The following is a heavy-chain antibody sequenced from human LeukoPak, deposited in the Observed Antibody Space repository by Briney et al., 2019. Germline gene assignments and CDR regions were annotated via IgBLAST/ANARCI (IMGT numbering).Heavy chain of an antibody. D-gene: IGHD5-24*01. CDR3: AKKGRDGYWDY. CDR2: ISSSSSYI. Sequence: GGSLRLSCAASGFTFSSYSMNWVRQAPGKGLEWVSSISSSSSYIYYADSVKGRFTISRDNSKNTLYLQMNSLRAEDTAVYYCAKKGRDGYWDYWGQGTLVTVSS. V-gene: IGHV3-21*04. J-gene: IGHJ4*02. CDR1: GFTFSSYS.